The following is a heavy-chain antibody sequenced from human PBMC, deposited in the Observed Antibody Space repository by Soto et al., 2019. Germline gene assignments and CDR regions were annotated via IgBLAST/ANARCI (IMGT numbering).Heavy chain of an antibody. D-gene: IGHD1-26*01. Sequence: SETLSLTCTVSGGSISSYYWSWIRQPAGKGLEWIGRIYTSGSTNYNPSLKSRVTMSVDTSKNQFSLKLSSVTAADTAVYYCARDRTMTNVGEFDYWGQGTLVTVSS. CDR1: GGSISSYY. V-gene: IGHV4-4*07. J-gene: IGHJ4*02. CDR2: IYTSGST. CDR3: ARDRTMTNVGEFDY.